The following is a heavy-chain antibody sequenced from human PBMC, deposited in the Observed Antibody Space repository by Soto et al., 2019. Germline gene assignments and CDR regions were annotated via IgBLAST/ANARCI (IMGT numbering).Heavy chain of an antibody. J-gene: IGHJ6*02. V-gene: IGHV3-15*07. CDR2: IKSKTDGGTT. CDR1: GFTFSNDW. CDR3: TTEPLDTVTTGGMDV. D-gene: IGHD4-17*01. Sequence: GGSLRLSCAASGFTFSNDWMNWVRQAPGKGLEWVGRIKSKTDGGTTDYAAPVKGRFTISRDDSKNTLYLQMNSLKTEDTAVYYCTTEPLDTVTTGGMDVWGQGTTVTVSS.